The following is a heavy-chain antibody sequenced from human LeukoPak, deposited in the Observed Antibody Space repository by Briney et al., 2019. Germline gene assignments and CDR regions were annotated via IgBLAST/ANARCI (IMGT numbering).Heavy chain of an antibody. CDR3: AGRYSSNTYYYGMDF. D-gene: IGHD6-13*01. J-gene: IGHJ6*02. CDR1: GYTFTSYA. CDR2: INTNTGNP. Sequence: APVNLSCKASGYTFTSYAMNWVRQAPGQGLEWMGWINTNTGNPTYAQGFTGRFVFSLDTSVSTAYLQICSLKAEDTAVYHCAGRYSSNTYYYGMDFWGQGTMVTVSS. V-gene: IGHV7-4-1*01.